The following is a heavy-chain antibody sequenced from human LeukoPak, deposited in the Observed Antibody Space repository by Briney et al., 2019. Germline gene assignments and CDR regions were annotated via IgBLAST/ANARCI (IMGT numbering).Heavy chain of an antibody. CDR2: IYYSGST. CDR1: GGSISSYY. Sequence: SETLSLTCTVSGGSISSYYWSWIRQPPGKGLEWIGYIYYSGSTNYNPSLKSRVTISVDTSKNQFSLKLSSVTAADTAAYYCARGNAYCGGDCYFPFDYWGQGTLVTVSS. CDR3: ARGNAYCGGDCYFPFDY. D-gene: IGHD2-21*02. J-gene: IGHJ4*02. V-gene: IGHV4-59*12.